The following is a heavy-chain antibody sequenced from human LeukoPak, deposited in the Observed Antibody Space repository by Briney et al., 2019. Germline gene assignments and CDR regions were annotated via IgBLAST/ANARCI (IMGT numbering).Heavy chain of an antibody. J-gene: IGHJ5*02. D-gene: IGHD3-22*01. Sequence: ASVTVSYKASGYTFHNYYMHWLRQAPGKGPDGMGIINPSGGSTRYAQKFQGRVNIIRDKSTSTVHMEPSGLRSAGPAVYLFWRGNDYYDSSGYSPWGQGTLVTVSS. CDR2: INPSGGST. CDR3: WRGNDYYDSSGYSP. CDR1: GYTFHNYY. V-gene: IGHV1-46*02.